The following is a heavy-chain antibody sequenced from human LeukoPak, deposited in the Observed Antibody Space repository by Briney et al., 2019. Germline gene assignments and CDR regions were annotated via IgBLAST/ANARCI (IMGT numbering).Heavy chain of an antibody. CDR1: GFTFSSYS. CDR2: ISSSSSYI. CDR3: AKFRHCYVNGGSPY. J-gene: IGHJ4*02. D-gene: IGHD3-10*02. Sequence: GGSLRLSCAASGFTFSSYSMNWVRQAPGKGLEWVSSISSSSSYIYYADSVKGRFTISRDNAKNSLYLHMDSLRTEDTAVYFCAKFRHCYVNGGSPYWGQGTLLTVSS. V-gene: IGHV3-21*01.